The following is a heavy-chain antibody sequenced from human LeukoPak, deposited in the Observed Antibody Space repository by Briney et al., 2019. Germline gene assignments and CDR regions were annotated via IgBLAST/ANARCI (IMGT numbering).Heavy chain of an antibody. D-gene: IGHD3-22*01. CDR1: GFTFSIYG. V-gene: IGHV3-33*01. J-gene: IGHJ3*02. CDR3: ARAQDYDSSGYVDAFDM. CDR2: IWYDGSKK. Sequence: GGSLRLSCAAPGFTFSIYGMHWVRQAPGKGLEWVAVIWYDGSKKYYADSVKGRFTISRDNSKNTLYLQMNSLRVEDTAVYYCARAQDYDSSGYVDAFDMWGQGTMVTVSS.